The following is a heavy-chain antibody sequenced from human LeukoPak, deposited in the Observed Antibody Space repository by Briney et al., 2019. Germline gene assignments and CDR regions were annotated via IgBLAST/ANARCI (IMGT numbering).Heavy chain of an antibody. V-gene: IGHV1-69*04. Sequence: SVKVSCKASGGTFSSYAISWVRQAPGQGLEWMGRIIPILGIANYAQKFQGRVTITADKSTSTAYMELSSLRSEDTAVYYCAREYYYDSSGYYYWGQGTLVTVSS. CDR1: GGTFSSYA. CDR2: IIPILGIA. J-gene: IGHJ4*02. CDR3: AREYYYDSSGYYY. D-gene: IGHD3-22*01.